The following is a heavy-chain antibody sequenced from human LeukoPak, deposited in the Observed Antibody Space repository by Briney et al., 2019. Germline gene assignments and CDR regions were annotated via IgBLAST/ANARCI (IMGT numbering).Heavy chain of an antibody. CDR3: AKAGKSSYDY. Sequence: GGSLRLSCAASGFTFSSYAMSWVRQAPGKGLEWVSSMSISGGSTNYADSVTGRFSISRDNSKNTLYLQMNSLRAEDTAVYYCAKAGKSSYDYWGQGTLVTVPS. CDR1: GFTFSSYA. J-gene: IGHJ4*02. CDR2: MSISGGST. V-gene: IGHV3-23*01. D-gene: IGHD3-10*01.